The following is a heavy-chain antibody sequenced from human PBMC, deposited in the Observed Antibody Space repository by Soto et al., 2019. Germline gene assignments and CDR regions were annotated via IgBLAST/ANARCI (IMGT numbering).Heavy chain of an antibody. V-gene: IGHV3-21*01. J-gene: IGHJ6*02. Sequence: EVQLVESGGGLVKPGGSLRLSCAASGFTFSSYSMNWVRQAPGKGLEWVSSISSSSSYIYYADSVKGRFTISRDNAKNSLYLQMNSLRAEDTAVYYCARDHYDILTGSHDGMDVWGQGTTVTVSS. CDR3: ARDHYDILTGSHDGMDV. CDR2: ISSSSSYI. D-gene: IGHD3-9*01. CDR1: GFTFSSYS.